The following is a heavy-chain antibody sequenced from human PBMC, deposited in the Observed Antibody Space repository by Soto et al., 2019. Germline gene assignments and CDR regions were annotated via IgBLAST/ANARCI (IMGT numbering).Heavy chain of an antibody. D-gene: IGHD3-16*01. V-gene: IGHV1-69*01. CDR2: IIPVFGRV. CDR3: ANSRGGTFLGYHGMDI. CDR1: GGTFSSRA. J-gene: IGHJ6*02. Sequence: QVQLVQSGPEVKKTGTSVKVSRKASGGTFSSRAISWVRQAPGQGLEWMGGIIPVFGRVNYAEKFQDRVTITADESTGTVYMELSSLRSDDTALYYCANSRGGTFLGYHGMDIWGQGTTVSVSS.